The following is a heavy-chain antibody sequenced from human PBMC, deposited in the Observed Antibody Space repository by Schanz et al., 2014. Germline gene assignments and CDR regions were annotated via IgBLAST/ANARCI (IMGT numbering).Heavy chain of an antibody. V-gene: IGHV3-30*04. CDR3: ATDYSGGGCHI. Sequence: QVQLEESGGGVVQPGGSLRLSCVASGFSFSGFAVHWGRQATGKGLEWVSIVSHDGFTKHYADSVRGRFTLSRDNSKNTVYLQMNSLRAEDTALYFCATDYSGGGCHIWGQGTMVTVSS. J-gene: IGHJ3*02. CDR1: GFSFSGFA. D-gene: IGHD6-19*01. CDR2: VSHDGFTK.